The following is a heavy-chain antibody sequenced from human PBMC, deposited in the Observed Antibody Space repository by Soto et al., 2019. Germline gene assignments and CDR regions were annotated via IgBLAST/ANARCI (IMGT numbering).Heavy chain of an antibody. J-gene: IGHJ6*02. CDR1: GGSISSYY. CDR2: IYYSGST. V-gene: IGHV4-59*01. CDR3: ARDITISMVGLDG. D-gene: IGHD3-3*01. Sequence: SETLSLTCTVSGGSISSYYWSWIRQPPGKGLEWIGYIYYSGSTNYNPSLKSRVTISVDTSKNQFSLKLSSVTAADTAVYYCARDITISMVGLDGCSQGTTVTV.